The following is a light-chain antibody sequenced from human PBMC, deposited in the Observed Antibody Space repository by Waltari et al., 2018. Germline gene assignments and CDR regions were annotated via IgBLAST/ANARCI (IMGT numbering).Light chain of an antibody. V-gene: IGLV1-47*01. CDR2: RND. CDR1: SSNIGSNF. J-gene: IGLJ2*01. Sequence: QSVVTQPPSASGTPGQRVTISCSGRSSNIGSNFVSWYQQLPGATPKVLIFRNDRRPAGVPDRFSGSKSGTSASLDISGLRSEDEANYYCATWDGSLSAVVFGGGTKLTVL. CDR3: ATWDGSLSAVV.